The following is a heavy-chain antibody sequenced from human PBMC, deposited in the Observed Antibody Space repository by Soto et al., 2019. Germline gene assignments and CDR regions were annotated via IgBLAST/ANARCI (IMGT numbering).Heavy chain of an antibody. D-gene: IGHD3-16*01. Sequence: QVQLQESGPGLVKPSETLSLTCSISGGSISRYYWSWIRQSPGKGLEWIGYIWYSGSINYNPSLRSRVTMSVDASKNQFSLNLTSVTAADTAINYCARRGGEGVPWYFDLWGRGTLVTVSS. V-gene: IGHV4-59*12. CDR2: IWYSGSI. CDR3: ARRGGEGVPWYFDL. J-gene: IGHJ2*01. CDR1: GGSISRYY.